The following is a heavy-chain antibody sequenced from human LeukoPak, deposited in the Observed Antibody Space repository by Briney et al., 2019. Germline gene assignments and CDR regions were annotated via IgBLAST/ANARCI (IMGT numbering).Heavy chain of an antibody. J-gene: IGHJ5*02. Sequence: SETLSLTCTVSGYSISSGYYWGWIRPPPGKGLEWIGSIYHSGSTYYNPSLKSRVTMSVDTSKNQFSLKLSSVTAADTAIYYCARDSGTTGEVKFDPWGQGTLVTVSS. D-gene: IGHD3-10*01. CDR3: ARDSGTTGEVKFDP. CDR1: GYSISSGYY. CDR2: IYHSGST. V-gene: IGHV4-38-2*02.